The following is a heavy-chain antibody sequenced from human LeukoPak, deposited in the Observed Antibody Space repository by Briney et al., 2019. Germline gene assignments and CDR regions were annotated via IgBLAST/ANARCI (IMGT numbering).Heavy chain of an antibody. Sequence: PSETLSLTCTVSGGSISSGSYYWSWIRQPAGKGPEWIGRIYASGSTNYNPSLKSRVTISVDTSKNQFSLKLSSVTAADTAVYYCARVGQQLVINYWGQGTLVTVSS. V-gene: IGHV4-61*02. CDR3: ARVGQQLVINY. D-gene: IGHD6-13*01. CDR1: GGSISSGSYY. J-gene: IGHJ4*02. CDR2: IYASGST.